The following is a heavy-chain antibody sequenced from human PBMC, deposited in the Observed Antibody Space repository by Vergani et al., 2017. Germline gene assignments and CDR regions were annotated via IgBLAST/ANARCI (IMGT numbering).Heavy chain of an antibody. J-gene: IGHJ5*02. V-gene: IGHV4-61*05. D-gene: IGHD2-15*01. CDR2: IYTSGST. CDR3: ARDTRSRYCSGGSCYSPGP. Sequence: QLQLQESGPGLVKPSETLSLTCTVSGGSISSSSYYWGWIRQPPGKGLEWIGYIYTSGSTNYNPSLKSRVTISVDTSKNQFSLKLSAVTAADTAVYYCARDTRSRYCSGGSCYSPGPWGQGTLVTVSS. CDR1: GGSISSSSYY.